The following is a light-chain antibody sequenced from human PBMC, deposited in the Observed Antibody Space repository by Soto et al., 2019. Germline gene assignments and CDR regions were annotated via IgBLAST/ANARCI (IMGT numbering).Light chain of an antibody. CDR1: QSISSSY. Sequence: EIVLTQSPGTLSLSPGERATLSCRTSQSISSSYLAWYQQRPGQAPRLLMYGASSRATGIPDRFSGSGSGTDFTLTISRLEPEDFAVYYCQHYGSSPPFTVGPGTKVDIK. V-gene: IGKV3-20*01. CDR2: GAS. CDR3: QHYGSSPPFT. J-gene: IGKJ3*01.